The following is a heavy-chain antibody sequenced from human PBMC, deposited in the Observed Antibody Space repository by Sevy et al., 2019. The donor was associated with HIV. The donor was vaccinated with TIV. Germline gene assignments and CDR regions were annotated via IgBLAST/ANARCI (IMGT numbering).Heavy chain of an antibody. J-gene: IGHJ6*02. V-gene: IGHV3-21*04. Sequence: GGSLRLSCEASGFSFSDYTMTWVHQAPGKGLEWVSSMSSSITYTYYADSLKGRFTISRDNAKNSLFLQMNSLTAEDTAIYYCARDCSSTNCLWGLDVWGQGTTVTVSS. CDR3: ARDCSSTNCLWGLDV. CDR1: GFSFSDYT. CDR2: MSSSITYT. D-gene: IGHD2-2*01.